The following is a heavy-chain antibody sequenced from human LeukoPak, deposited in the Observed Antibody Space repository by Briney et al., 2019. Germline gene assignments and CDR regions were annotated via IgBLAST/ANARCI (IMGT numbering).Heavy chain of an antibody. J-gene: IGHJ4*02. CDR3: AKGFRFGALLSYFDY. Sequence: GGSLRLSCAASGFTFSNYDIHWVRQAPGKGLEWVALISYDGNNKYYADSVKGRFTISRDNSKNTLYLQMNSLRAEDTAVYYCAKGFRFGALLSYFDYWGQGTLVTVSS. D-gene: IGHD3-10*01. V-gene: IGHV3-30*18. CDR1: GFTFSNYD. CDR2: ISYDGNNK.